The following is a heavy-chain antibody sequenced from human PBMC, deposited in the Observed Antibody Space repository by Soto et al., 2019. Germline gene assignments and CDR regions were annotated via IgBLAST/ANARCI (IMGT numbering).Heavy chain of an antibody. CDR2: INHSGST. CDR3: ASGVLYCGGDCYSSNDAFDI. V-gene: IGHV4-34*01. Sequence: SETLSLTCAVYGGSLSGYYWSWIRQPPGKGLEWIGEINHSGSTNYNPSLKSRVTISVDTSKNQFSLKLSSVTAADTAVYYCASGVLYCGGDCYSSNDAFDIWGQGTMVTVSS. D-gene: IGHD2-21*01. J-gene: IGHJ3*02. CDR1: GGSLSGYY.